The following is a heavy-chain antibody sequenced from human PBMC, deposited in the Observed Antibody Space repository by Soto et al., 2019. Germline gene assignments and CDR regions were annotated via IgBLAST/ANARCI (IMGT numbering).Heavy chain of an antibody. CDR1: GFTFSSYA. Sequence: GGSLRLSCAASGFTFSSYAMSWVRQAPGKGLEWVSAISGSGGSTYYADSVKGRFTISRDNSKNTLYLQMNSLRAEDTAVYYCAKETVAGTLGYYYYGMDVWGQGTTVTVS. CDR3: AKETVAGTLGYYYYGMDV. V-gene: IGHV3-23*01. J-gene: IGHJ6*02. D-gene: IGHD6-19*01. CDR2: ISGSGGST.